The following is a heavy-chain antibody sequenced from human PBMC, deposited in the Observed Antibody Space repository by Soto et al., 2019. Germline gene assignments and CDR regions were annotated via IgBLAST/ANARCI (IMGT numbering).Heavy chain of an antibody. V-gene: IGHV4-4*01. Sequence: LSLTCTVSGGSITNSNWWRWVRLPPAKGLEWIGDIYHAGSTKYNPSLERRVTISVDTSNNQFALALTSVTAADTAVYFCARGPPIVGNTTPLDSWGQGTLVTVSS. D-gene: IGHD1-26*01. CDR1: GGSITNSNW. CDR2: IYHAGST. CDR3: ARGPPIVGNTTPLDS. J-gene: IGHJ4*02.